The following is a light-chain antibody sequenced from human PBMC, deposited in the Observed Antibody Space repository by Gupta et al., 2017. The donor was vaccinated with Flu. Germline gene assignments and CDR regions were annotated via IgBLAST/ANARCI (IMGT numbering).Light chain of an antibody. CDR1: QDISSY. V-gene: IGKV1-27*01. CDR3: QKDNSAPQT. CDR2: AAS. J-gene: IGKJ4*01. Sequence: PYSLSASVGDRVTITCRASQDISSYVAWYQQKAGKVPKLLIYAASSLQSGVPSRFSGSGSGTAFTLTISSLQPEDVATYYCQKDNSAPQTFGGGTKVEIK.